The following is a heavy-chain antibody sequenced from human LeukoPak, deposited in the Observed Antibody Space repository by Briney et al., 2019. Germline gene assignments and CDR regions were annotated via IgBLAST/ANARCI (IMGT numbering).Heavy chain of an antibody. CDR3: AREANYYGSGSYFEGTFDF. D-gene: IGHD3-10*01. CDR2: IYYSGST. V-gene: IGHV4-59*01. Sequence: SETLSLTCAVSGVSITTYYWSWIRQPPGKGLEWIGYIYYSGSTNYNPSLKSRVTISVDTSENSFSLKLTSVTAADTAVYYCAREANYYGSGSYFEGTFDFWGQGSLVTVSS. CDR1: GVSITTYY. J-gene: IGHJ4*02.